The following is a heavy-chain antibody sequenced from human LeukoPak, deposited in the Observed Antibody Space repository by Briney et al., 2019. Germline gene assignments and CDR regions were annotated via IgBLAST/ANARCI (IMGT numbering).Heavy chain of an antibody. CDR1: GGSFSGYY. D-gene: IGHD3-10*01. CDR2: INHSGST. J-gene: IGHJ4*02. V-gene: IGHV4-34*01. Sequence: SETLSLTCAVYGGSFSGYYWSWIRQPPGKGLEWIGEINHSGSTNYNPSLKSRVTISVDTSKNQFSLKLSSVTAADTAVYYCARDLVPGVFDYWGQGTLVTVSS. CDR3: ARDLVPGVFDY.